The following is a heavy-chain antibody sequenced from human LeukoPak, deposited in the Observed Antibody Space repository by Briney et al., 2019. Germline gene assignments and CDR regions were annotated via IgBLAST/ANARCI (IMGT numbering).Heavy chain of an antibody. CDR2: IYTSGTT. J-gene: IGHJ4*02. Sequence: SETLSLTCTVSGGSISSGTYFWTWIRQPAGTGLEWIGHIYTSGTTNYNHSLKSRVTMSIDTSKNQFSLKLSSVTAADTAIYYCARDAKYYFGSRTYFFFEYWGQGTLLTVSS. CDR3: ARDAKYYFGSRTYFFFEY. D-gene: IGHD3-10*01. CDR1: GGSISSGTYF. V-gene: IGHV4-61*09.